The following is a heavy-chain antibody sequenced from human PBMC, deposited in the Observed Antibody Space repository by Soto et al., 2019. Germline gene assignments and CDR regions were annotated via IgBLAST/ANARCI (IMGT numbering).Heavy chain of an antibody. J-gene: IGHJ4*02. CDR1: GGSFSGYY. V-gene: IGHV4-34*01. CDR2: INHSGST. D-gene: IGHD6-19*01. CDR3: ARGWRLVRNFDY. Sequence: QVQLQQWGAGLLKPSETLSLTCAVYGGSFSGYYWSWIRQPPGKGLEWIGEINHSGSTNYNPSLKSRVTISVDTSKNQFSLKLSSVTAADTAVYYRARGWRLVRNFDYWGQGTLVTVSS.